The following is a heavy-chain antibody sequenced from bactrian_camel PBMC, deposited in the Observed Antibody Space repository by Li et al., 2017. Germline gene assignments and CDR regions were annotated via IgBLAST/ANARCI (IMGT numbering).Heavy chain of an antibody. D-gene: IGHD7*01. J-gene: IGHJ4*01. Sequence: HVQLVESGGGSVQAGGSPRLSCVVQDNLYRRIPMGWFRQAPGEEREGVASIHTGDKSTEYADSVKDRFTVSWDKSKNTVYLQMDSLKPEDTAKYYCAMAHGGGWAILDILQYIYWGQGTQVTVS. CDR3: AMAHGGGWAILDILQYIY. CDR1: DNLYRRIP. CDR2: IHTGDKST. V-gene: IGHV3S53*01.